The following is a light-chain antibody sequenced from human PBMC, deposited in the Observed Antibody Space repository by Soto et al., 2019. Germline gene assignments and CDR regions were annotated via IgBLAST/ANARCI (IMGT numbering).Light chain of an antibody. CDR2: EVT. J-gene: IGLJ1*01. V-gene: IGLV2-14*01. CDR1: SRDVGSYNY. Sequence: QSALTQPASVSGSPGQSITISCRGTSRDVGSYNYVSWYQQHPGKAPKLMIYEVTNRPSGISNRFSGSKSGNTASLTISGLQAEDEADYYCSSYTSTSTVVFGTGTKVTVL. CDR3: SSYTSTSTVV.